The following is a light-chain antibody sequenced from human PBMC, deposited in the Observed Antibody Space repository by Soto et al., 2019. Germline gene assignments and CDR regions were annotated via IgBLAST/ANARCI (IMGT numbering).Light chain of an antibody. J-gene: IGKJ1*01. CDR3: LHYNSYSKT. CDR1: QSINTW. CDR2: DAS. V-gene: IGKV1-5*01. Sequence: QSPSTLSASVGDRVTITCRASQSINTWLAWYQQKPGKAPELLIFDASALESGVPSRFSGSGSGTEFTLTISSLQPDDSATFYCLHYNSYSKTFGQGTKVDIK.